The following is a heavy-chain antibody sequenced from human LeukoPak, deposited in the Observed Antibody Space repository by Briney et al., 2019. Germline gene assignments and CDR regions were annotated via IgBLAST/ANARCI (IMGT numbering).Heavy chain of an antibody. J-gene: IGHJ5*02. V-gene: IGHV1-18*01. CDR2: ISAYNGNT. CDR3: ARDPVHGSNVYIWFDP. D-gene: IGHD1-26*01. CDR1: GYTFTNYG. Sequence: ASVKVSCRASGYTFTNYGISWVRQAPGQGLEWMGWISAYNGNTNYAQKLQGRVTMTTDTSTSTAYVELRSLRSDDTAVYYWARDPVHGSNVYIWFDPWGQGTLVTVSS.